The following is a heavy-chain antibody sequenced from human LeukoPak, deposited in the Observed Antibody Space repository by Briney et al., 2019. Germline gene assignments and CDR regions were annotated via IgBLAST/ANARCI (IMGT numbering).Heavy chain of an antibody. J-gene: IGHJ4*02. Sequence: GGSLRLSCAASGFTFSSYAMSWVRQAPGKGMEWVSAISGSGGSTYYADSVKGRFTISRDNSKNTLYLQMNSLRAEDTAVYYCAKALRYGGKSPFDYWGQGTLVTVSS. D-gene: IGHD4-23*01. V-gene: IGHV3-23*01. CDR1: GFTFSSYA. CDR2: ISGSGGST. CDR3: AKALRYGGKSPFDY.